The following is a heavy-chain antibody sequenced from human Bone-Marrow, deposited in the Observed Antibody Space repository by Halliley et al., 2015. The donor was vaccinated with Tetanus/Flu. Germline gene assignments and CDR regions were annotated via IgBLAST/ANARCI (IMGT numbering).Heavy chain of an antibody. CDR2: K. J-gene: IGHJ1*01. Sequence: KYYADSVKGRFTISRDNSKNTLFLHMNSLRSEDTAVFYCARTRGGSYCSGGNCYDDEYFQHWAQGPLVTVSS. CDR3: ARTRGGSYCSGGNCYDDEYFQH. V-gene: IGHV3-30*01. D-gene: IGHD2-15*01.